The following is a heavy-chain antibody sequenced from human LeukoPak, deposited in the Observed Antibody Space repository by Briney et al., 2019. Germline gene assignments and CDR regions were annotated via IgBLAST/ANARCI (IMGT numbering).Heavy chain of an antibody. D-gene: IGHD2-15*01. CDR2: IYTSGST. CDR1: GGSISSYY. Sequence: SETLSLTCTVSGGSISSYYWSWIRQPAGKGLEWIGRIYTSGSTNYNPSLKSRVTMSVDTSKNQFSLKLSSVTTADTAVYYCARPYCSAGNCYSNFDSWGQGTLVTVSS. J-gene: IGHJ4*02. CDR3: ARPYCSAGNCYSNFDS. V-gene: IGHV4-4*07.